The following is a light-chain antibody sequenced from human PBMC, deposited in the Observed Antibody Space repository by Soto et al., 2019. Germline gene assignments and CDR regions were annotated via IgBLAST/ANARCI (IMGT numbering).Light chain of an antibody. CDR3: QQYNNWRQT. J-gene: IGKJ1*01. CDR1: QSVSTSY. Sequence: EIVLTQSPATLSLSPWERATLSCMASQSVSTSYLAWYQQKPGQAPRLLLYGASARATGAPARFSGSGSGTQFTITISSLHSEDFAVYYCQQYNNWRQTFGQGTKVDI. CDR2: GAS. V-gene: IGKV3-15*01.